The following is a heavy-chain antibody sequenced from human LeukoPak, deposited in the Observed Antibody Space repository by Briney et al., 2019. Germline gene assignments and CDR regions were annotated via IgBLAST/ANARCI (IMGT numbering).Heavy chain of an antibody. CDR3: ARNSQYSCGYNWFDP. J-gene: IGHJ5*02. V-gene: IGHV4-59*01. Sequence: SETLSLTCTVSGGSISSYYWSWIRQPPGKGLEWIGYIYYSGSTNYNPSLKSRVTISVDTSKNQFSLKLSSVTAADTAVYYCARNSQYSCGYNWFDPWGQGTLVTVSS. CDR2: IYYSGST. CDR1: GGSISSYY. D-gene: IGHD6-19*01.